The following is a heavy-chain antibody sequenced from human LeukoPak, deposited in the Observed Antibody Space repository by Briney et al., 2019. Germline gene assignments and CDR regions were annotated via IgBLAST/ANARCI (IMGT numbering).Heavy chain of an antibody. J-gene: IGHJ4*02. CDR1: GFTFTDYT. V-gene: IGHV3-30*04. Sequence: GGSLRLSCAASGFTFTDYTIHWVRQAPGKGLEWVAVISYDGSKKNYADSAKGRFTISRDNSKNTLYLQMDSLRPEDTAVYYCARSAVILTGYYADYWGQGTLVTVSS. CDR2: ISYDGSKK. D-gene: IGHD3-9*01. CDR3: ARSAVILTGYYADY.